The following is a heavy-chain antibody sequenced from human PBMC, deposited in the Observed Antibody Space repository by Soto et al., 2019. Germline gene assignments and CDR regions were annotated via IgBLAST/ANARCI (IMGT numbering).Heavy chain of an antibody. CDR1: GGSISSGDYY. Sequence: PSETLSLTCTVSGGSISSGDYYWSWIRQPPGKGLEWIGYIYYSGSTYYNPSLKSRVTISVDTSKNQFSLKLSSLTAADTAVYYCSRVPGGCTNGVCLGYYYYYYGMDVWGQGTTVTVSS. V-gene: IGHV4-30-4*01. CDR3: SRVPGGCTNGVCLGYYYYYYGMDV. D-gene: IGHD2-8*01. CDR2: IYYSGST. J-gene: IGHJ6*02.